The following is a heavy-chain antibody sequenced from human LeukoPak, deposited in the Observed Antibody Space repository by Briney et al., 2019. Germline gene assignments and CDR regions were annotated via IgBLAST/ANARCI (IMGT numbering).Heavy chain of an antibody. D-gene: IGHD5-12*01. CDR1: GFTFSSYG. CDR3: AKSGIWWLRVDY. V-gene: IGHV3-30*18. J-gene: IGHJ4*02. Sequence: GGSLRLSCAASGFTFSSYGMHWVRQAPGKGLEWVAVISYDGSNKYYADSVKGRFTISRDNSKNTLYLQMNSLRAEDTAMYYCAKSGIWWLRVDYWGQGTLVTVSS. CDR2: ISYDGSNK.